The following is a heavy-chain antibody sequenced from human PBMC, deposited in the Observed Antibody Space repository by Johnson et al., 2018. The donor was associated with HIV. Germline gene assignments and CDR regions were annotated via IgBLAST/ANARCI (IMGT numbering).Heavy chain of an antibody. D-gene: IGHD1-1*01. V-gene: IGHV3-11*01. CDR1: GFTFSDYY. CDR3: ARVPLDDWHSDAFDI. Sequence: QVQLVESGGGVAQPGRSLRLSCAASGFTFSDYYMSWIRQAPGKGLEWVSYISSSGSTIYYADSVKGRFTISRDNSKNTLYLQMNSLRAEDTAVYYCARVPLDDWHSDAFDIWGQGTMVTVSS. CDR2: ISSSGSTI. J-gene: IGHJ3*02.